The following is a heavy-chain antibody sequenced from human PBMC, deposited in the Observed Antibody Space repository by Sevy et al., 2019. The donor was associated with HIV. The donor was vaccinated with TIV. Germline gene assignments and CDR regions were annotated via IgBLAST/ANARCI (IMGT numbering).Heavy chain of an antibody. D-gene: IGHD3-22*01. V-gene: IGHV4-59*01. CDR3: ARDRSYYYDSSGQMGLDY. CDR1: GGSISSYY. Sequence: SETLSLTCTVSGGSISSYYWSWIRQPPGEGLEWIGYIYYSGSTNYNPSLKSRVTISVDTSKNQFSLKLSSVTAADTAVYYCARDRSYYYDSSGQMGLDYWGQGTLVTVSS. J-gene: IGHJ4*02. CDR2: IYYSGST.